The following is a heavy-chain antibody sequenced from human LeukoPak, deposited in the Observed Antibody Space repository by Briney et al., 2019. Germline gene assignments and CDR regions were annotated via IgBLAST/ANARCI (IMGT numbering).Heavy chain of an antibody. V-gene: IGHV5-51*01. J-gene: IGHJ4*02. Sequence: GESLKISCKVSGYSFTTYWIGWVRQMPGKGLEWMGFIYPGDSNTRYSPSFQGQVTISADKSISTAYLQWSSLKASDTAMYYCARHEICGGDCSYFNYWGQGTLVTVSS. D-gene: IGHD2-21*02. CDR3: ARHEICGGDCSYFNY. CDR1: GYSFTTYW. CDR2: IYPGDSNT.